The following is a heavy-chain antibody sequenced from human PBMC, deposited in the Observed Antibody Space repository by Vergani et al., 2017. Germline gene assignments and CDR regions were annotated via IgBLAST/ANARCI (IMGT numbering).Heavy chain of an antibody. CDR2: INHSGST. V-gene: IGHV4-34*01. J-gene: IGHJ6*03. D-gene: IGHD5-18*01. CDR3: ARETDTAMSYYYYYYMDV. Sequence: VQLQQWGAGLLKPSETLSLTCAVYGGSFSGYYWSWIRQPPGKGLEWIGEINHSGSTNYNPSLKSRVTISVDTSKNQFSLKLSSVTAADTAVYYCARETDTAMSYYYYYYMDVWGKGTTVTVSS. CDR1: GGSFSGYY.